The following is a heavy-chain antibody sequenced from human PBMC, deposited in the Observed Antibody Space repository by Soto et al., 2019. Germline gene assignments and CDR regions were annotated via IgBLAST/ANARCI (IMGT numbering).Heavy chain of an antibody. CDR1: GFTFSSYW. V-gene: IGHV3-74*01. D-gene: IGHD2-2*01. CDR2: INSDGSST. Sequence: EVQLVESGGGLVQPGGSLRLSCAASGFTFSSYWMHWVRQAPGKGLVWVSRINSDGSSTSYADSVKGRFTISRDNAKNTLYLQMNSLGAEDTAVYYCAREGGDIVVVPDSPYFDLWGRVTLVTVS. CDR3: AREGGDIVVVPDSPYFDL. J-gene: IGHJ2*01.